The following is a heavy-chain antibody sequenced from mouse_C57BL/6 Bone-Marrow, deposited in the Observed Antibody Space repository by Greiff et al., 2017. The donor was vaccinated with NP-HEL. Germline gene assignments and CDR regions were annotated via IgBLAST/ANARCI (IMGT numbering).Heavy chain of an antibody. Sequence: EVMLVESGEGLVKPGGSLKLSCAASGFTFSSYAMSWVRQTPEQRLEWVAYISSGGDYIYYVDTVKGRFTISRDNARNTLYLQMSSLKSEDTAMYDCTRGRGYAMDYWGQGTSVTVSS. V-gene: IGHV5-9-1*02. CDR2: ISSGGDYI. CDR3: TRGRGYAMDY. J-gene: IGHJ4*01. CDR1: GFTFSSYA.